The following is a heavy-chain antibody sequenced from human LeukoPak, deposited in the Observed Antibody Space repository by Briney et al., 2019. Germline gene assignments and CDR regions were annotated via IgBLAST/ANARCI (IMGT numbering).Heavy chain of an antibody. J-gene: IGHJ4*02. V-gene: IGHV5-51*01. CDR2: IYPGDSDT. CDR1: GYSFTSYW. D-gene: IGHD3-3*01. Sequence: GESLKISCKGSGYSFTSYWIGWGRQMPGKGLEWMGIIYPGDSDTRYSPSFQGQVTISADKSISTAYLQWSSLKASDTAMYYCARPHYDFWSGFPYYFDYWGQGTLVTVSS. CDR3: ARPHYDFWSGFPYYFDY.